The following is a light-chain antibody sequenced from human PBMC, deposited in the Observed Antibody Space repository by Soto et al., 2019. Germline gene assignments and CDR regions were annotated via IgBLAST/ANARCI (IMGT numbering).Light chain of an antibody. V-gene: IGKV1-39*01. CDR2: AAS. CDR1: QSISSY. CDR3: QQYSNLIT. J-gene: IGKJ5*01. Sequence: DIQMNQSPFSLSASLSDRITITCRASQSISSYLAWYQQKPGKAPKLLIYAASSLESGVPSRFSGSGSGTYFSFTISSLQPEDFATYYCQQYSNLITFGQGTRLEIK.